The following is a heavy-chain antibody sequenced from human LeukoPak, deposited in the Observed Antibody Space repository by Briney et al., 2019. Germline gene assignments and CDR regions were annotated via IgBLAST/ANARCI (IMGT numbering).Heavy chain of an antibody. Sequence: GSLRLSCTAPELIFTNYAMTWVRQAPGKGLGWVSTINGSGSTAYYAGSVKGRFTISRDNSKNTLYLQMSTLRAEDTATYYCAKGQERTRIAARPSALDFWGQGTRVTVSS. J-gene: IGHJ4*02. CDR1: ELIFTNYA. V-gene: IGHV3-23*01. CDR3: AKGQERTRIAARPSALDF. CDR2: INGSGSTA. D-gene: IGHD6-6*01.